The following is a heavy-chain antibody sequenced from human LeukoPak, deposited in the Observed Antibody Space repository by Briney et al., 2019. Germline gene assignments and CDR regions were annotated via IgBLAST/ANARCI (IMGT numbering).Heavy chain of an antibody. Sequence: PGGSLRLSCAASGFTFSSYAMSWVRQAPGKGLEWVSAISGSGGSTYYADSVKGRFTISRDNSKNTLYLQMNSLRAEDTAVYYCAKGPSVVVVIPHFDYWGQGTLVTVSS. J-gene: IGHJ4*02. CDR1: GFTFSSYA. V-gene: IGHV3-23*01. D-gene: IGHD3-22*01. CDR2: ISGSGGST. CDR3: AKGPSVVVVIPHFDY.